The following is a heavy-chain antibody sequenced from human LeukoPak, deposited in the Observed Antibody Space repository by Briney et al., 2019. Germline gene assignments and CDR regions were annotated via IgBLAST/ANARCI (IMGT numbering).Heavy chain of an antibody. Sequence: PWGSLTLSCATSGFTFSTYGMEWVRQAPGKGLEWVAIIFSDGIRKYSADSVKGRFTISRDISRSTLYLEMNSLSAEDTAVYYCARASGPIKKNRFDQWGQGTLVTVSS. CDR1: GFTFSTYG. V-gene: IGHV3-30*12. CDR3: ARASGPIKKNRFDQ. CDR2: IFSDGIRK. J-gene: IGHJ4*02. D-gene: IGHD1-26*01.